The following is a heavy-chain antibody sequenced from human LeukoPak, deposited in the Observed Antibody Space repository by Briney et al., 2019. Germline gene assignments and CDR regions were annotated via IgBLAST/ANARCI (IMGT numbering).Heavy chain of an antibody. Sequence: PGGSLRLSCAASGFIFSDYYMSWIRQAPAKGLEWVSYISSGGSTIYYADSVKGRFTFSRDNAKNSLYLQMNSLRAEDTAVYYCARNVRGGYMDVWGKGTTVTVSS. CDR2: ISSGGSTI. J-gene: IGHJ6*03. D-gene: IGHD3-10*01. CDR1: GFIFSDYY. V-gene: IGHV3-11*04. CDR3: ARNVRGGYMDV.